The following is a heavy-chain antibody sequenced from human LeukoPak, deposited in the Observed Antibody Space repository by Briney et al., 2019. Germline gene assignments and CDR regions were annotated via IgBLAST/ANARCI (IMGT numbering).Heavy chain of an antibody. CDR2: IRSNSDGGTI. J-gene: IGHJ5*02. V-gene: IGHV3-15*07. D-gene: IGHD3-22*01. CDR3: ATDFYDST. CDR1: GFTFSSYW. Sequence: GGSLRLSCAASGFTFSSYWMNWVRQAPGKGLEWVGRIRSNSDGGTIDYAAPVKGRFTLSRDDSKTTPYLQMNSLQTEDTAVYYCATDFYDSTWGQGTLVTVSS.